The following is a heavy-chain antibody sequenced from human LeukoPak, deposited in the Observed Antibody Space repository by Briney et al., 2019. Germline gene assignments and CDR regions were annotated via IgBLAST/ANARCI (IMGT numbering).Heavy chain of an antibody. CDR1: GFTFSSYG. V-gene: IGHV3-33*01. Sequence: PGRSLRLSCAASGFTFSSYGMHWVRQAPGKGLEWVAVIWYDGSNKYYADSVKGRFTISRDNSKNTLYLQMNSLRAEDTAVYYCARGMMSVVVAATDYYYGMDVWGKGTTVTVSS. D-gene: IGHD2-15*01. J-gene: IGHJ6*04. CDR2: IWYDGSNK. CDR3: ARGMMSVVVAATDYYYGMDV.